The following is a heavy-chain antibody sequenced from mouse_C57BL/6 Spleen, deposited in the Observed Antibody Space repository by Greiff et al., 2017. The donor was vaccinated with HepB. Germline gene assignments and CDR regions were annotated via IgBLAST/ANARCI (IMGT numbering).Heavy chain of an antibody. CDR3: ARESGTPRDWYFDV. Sequence: EVQLVESGPGLVKPSQSLSLTCSVTGYSITSGYYWNWIRQFPGNKLEWMGYISYDGSNNYNPSPKNRISITRDTSKNQFFLKLNSVTTEDTATYYCARESGTPRDWYFDVWGTGTTVTVSS. V-gene: IGHV3-6*01. D-gene: IGHD1-3*01. J-gene: IGHJ1*03. CDR1: GYSITSGYY. CDR2: ISYDGSN.